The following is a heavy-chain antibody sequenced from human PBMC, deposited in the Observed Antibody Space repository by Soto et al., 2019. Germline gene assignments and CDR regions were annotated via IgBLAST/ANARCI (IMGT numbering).Heavy chain of an antibody. D-gene: IGHD2-15*01. CDR2: ISSSSSYI. CDR3: ARPRDYCSGGSCYTVRD. Sequence: GGSLRLSCAASGFTFSSYSMNWVRQAPGKGLEWVSSISSSSSYIYYADSVKGRFTISRDNAKNSLYLQMNSLRAEDTAVYYCARPRDYCSGGSCYTVRDWGQGTLVTVSS. CDR1: GFTFSSYS. J-gene: IGHJ4*02. V-gene: IGHV3-21*01.